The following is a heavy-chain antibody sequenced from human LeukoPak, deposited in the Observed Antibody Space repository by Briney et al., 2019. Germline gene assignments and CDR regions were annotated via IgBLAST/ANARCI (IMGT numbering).Heavy chain of an antibody. CDR2: INWNGGST. D-gene: IGHD3-22*01. J-gene: IGHJ4*02. CDR3: AKAQYYYDSSAPCDY. CDR1: GFTFDDYG. Sequence: AGGSLRLSCAASGFTFDDYGMSWVRQAPGKGLEWVSGINWNGGSTGYADSVKGRFTISRDNSKNTLYLQMNSLRAEDTAVYYCAKAQYYYDSSAPCDYWGQGTLVTVSS. V-gene: IGHV3-20*04.